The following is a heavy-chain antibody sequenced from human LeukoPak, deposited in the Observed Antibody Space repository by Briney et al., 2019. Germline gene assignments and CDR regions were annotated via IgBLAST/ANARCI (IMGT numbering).Heavy chain of an antibody. CDR1: GGSMRIYY. D-gene: IGHD3-22*01. CDR2: IYYSGSP. CDR3: ARQSYYYSSGGYFYYFDY. Sequence: SETLSLTCTVSGGSMRIYYGSCIREPRGEGLEGSVSIYYSGSPNSNPSITSRLTMSVDTSKNHFSLKLSSVTAADTAVYYCARQSYYYSSGGYFYYFDYWGQGTLVTVSS. V-gene: IGHV4-59*08. J-gene: IGHJ4*02.